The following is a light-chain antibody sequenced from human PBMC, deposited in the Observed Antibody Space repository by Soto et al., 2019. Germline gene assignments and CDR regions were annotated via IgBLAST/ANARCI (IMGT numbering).Light chain of an antibody. Sequence: EIGLTQSPGTLSLSPGERATLSCRASQSVSRSYLAWYQQKPGQAPRLLIYGASSRATGIPDRFSGSGSGTDFTLTISSLEPEDFAVYYCQQYGSSPRTFGEGTKVEMK. J-gene: IGKJ1*01. CDR3: QQYGSSPRT. CDR2: GAS. V-gene: IGKV3-20*01. CDR1: QSVSRSY.